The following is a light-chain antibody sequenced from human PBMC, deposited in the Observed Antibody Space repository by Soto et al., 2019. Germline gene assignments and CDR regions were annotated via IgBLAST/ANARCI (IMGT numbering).Light chain of an antibody. CDR3: QHYGSLPYI. V-gene: IGKV1-33*01. J-gene: IGKJ2*01. CDR2: AAS. Sequence: DIQMTQSPSSLSASVGDRVTITCQASQDISNHLNWYQHKPGEAPKLLIYAASNLETGVPSRFNGRGSGTDFTFTIHTLQPEDIAIYYCQHYGSLPYIFGQGTTLEIK. CDR1: QDISNH.